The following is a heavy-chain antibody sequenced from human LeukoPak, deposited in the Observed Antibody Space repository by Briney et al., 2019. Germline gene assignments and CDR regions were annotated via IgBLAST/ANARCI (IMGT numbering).Heavy chain of an antibody. Sequence: GGSLRLSCAASGFTFSSYGMHWVSQAPGKGLEWVAVIWYDGSNKYYADSVKGRFTISRDNSKNTLYLEMNSLRADDTAVYYCAKGDLFEELDIWGQGTMVTVSS. J-gene: IGHJ3*02. V-gene: IGHV3-30*02. CDR2: IWYDGSNK. CDR1: GFTFSSYG. D-gene: IGHD3-10*01. CDR3: AKGDLFEELDI.